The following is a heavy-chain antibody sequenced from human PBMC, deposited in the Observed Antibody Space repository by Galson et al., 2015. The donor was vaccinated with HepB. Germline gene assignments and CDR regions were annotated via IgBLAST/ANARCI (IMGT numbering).Heavy chain of an antibody. CDR2: INQDGSEN. Sequence: SLRLSCAASGFTFRSYRMSWVRQAPGKGLEWVANINQDGSENLYVDSVKGRFTISRDNAKNSLYLQMNSLRAEDTAVYYCARARGGYDFDYWGQGTLVTVSS. D-gene: IGHD5-12*01. CDR1: GFTFRSYR. V-gene: IGHV3-7*03. J-gene: IGHJ4*02. CDR3: ARARGGYDFDY.